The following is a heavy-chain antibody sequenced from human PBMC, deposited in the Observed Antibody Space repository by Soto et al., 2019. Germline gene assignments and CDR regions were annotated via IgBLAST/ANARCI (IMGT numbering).Heavy chain of an antibody. Sequence: QVHLVQSGAEVKKPGASVKVSCKASGYTFTSYGITWVRQAPGQGLEWMGWISAHNGNTDYAQKLQGRVIVTRDTSTSTAYMELRSLISDDTAVYYCARGRYGYYWGQGALFTVSS. D-gene: IGHD1-1*01. CDR3: ARGRYGYY. CDR2: ISAHNGNT. CDR1: GYTFTSYG. V-gene: IGHV1-18*01. J-gene: IGHJ4*02.